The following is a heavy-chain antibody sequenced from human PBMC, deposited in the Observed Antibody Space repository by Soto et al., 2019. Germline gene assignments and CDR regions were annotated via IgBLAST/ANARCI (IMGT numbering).Heavy chain of an antibody. CDR3: AAKTYYYDSSGYYAAFDI. V-gene: IGHV3-30-3*01. CDR2: ISYDGSNK. D-gene: IGHD3-22*01. CDR1: GFTFSSYA. Sequence: VQLVESGGGVVQPGRSLRLSCAASGFTFSSYAMHWVRQAPGKGLEWVAVISYDGSNKYYADSVKGRFTISRDNSKNTLYLQMNSLRAEDTAVYYCAAKTYYYDSSGYYAAFDIWGQGTMVTVSS. J-gene: IGHJ3*02.